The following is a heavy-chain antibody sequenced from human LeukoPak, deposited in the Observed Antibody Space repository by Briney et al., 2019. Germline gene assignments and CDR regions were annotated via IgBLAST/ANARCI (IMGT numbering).Heavy chain of an antibody. CDR1: GFTFSSYG. D-gene: IGHD3-9*01. CDR2: IRYDGSNK. J-gene: IGHJ4*02. CDR3: AREGYFDFDY. V-gene: IGHV3-30*02. Sequence: GGSLRLSCAASGFTFSSYGMHWVRQAPGKGLEWVAFIRYDGSNKYYADSVKGRFTISRDNSKNTLYLQMNSLRAEDTAVYYCAREGYFDFDYWGQGTLVTVSS.